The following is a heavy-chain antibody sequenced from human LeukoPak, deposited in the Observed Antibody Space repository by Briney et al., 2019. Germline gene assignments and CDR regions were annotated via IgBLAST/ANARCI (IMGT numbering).Heavy chain of an antibody. CDR2: IVPIFGTA. V-gene: IGHV1-69*05. D-gene: IGHD3-22*01. CDR1: GGTFNNYA. CDR3: ARARSPSSGYLLRDHNWFDP. J-gene: IGHJ5*02. Sequence: GASVKVSCKASGGTFNNYAISWVRQAPGQGLEWMGGIVPIFGTANYAQKVQGRVTITTDESTTTAYMELSSLRSEDTAVYYCARARSPSSGYLLRDHNWFDPWGQGTLATVSS.